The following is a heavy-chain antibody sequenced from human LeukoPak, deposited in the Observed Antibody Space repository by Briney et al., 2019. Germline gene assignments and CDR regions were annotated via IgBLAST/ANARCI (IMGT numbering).Heavy chain of an antibody. V-gene: IGHV5-10-1*01. CDR1: GYSFTTYW. CDR3: ARHRPLHGSGNFEY. J-gene: IGHJ4*02. Sequence: GESLKISCKGSGYSFTTYWISWVRQMPGKGLEWMGRIDPGESYINYSPSFQGHVTISADKSITTAYLQWSSLKASDTAMYYCARHRPLHGSGNFEYWGQGTLVTVSS. CDR2: IDPGESYI. D-gene: IGHD3-10*01.